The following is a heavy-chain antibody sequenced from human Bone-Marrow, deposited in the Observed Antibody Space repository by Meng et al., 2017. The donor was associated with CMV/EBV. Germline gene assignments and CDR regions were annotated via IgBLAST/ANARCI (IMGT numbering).Heavy chain of an antibody. CDR3: VRLWYIGSSEYSDY. Sequence: ASVKVSCKVSGYTLTELSMHWVRQAPGKGLEWMGGFDPEDGETIYAQKFQGRVTMTEDTSTDTAYMELSSLRSEDTAVYYCVRLWYIGSSEYSDYWGQGTLVTVSS. CDR2: FDPEDGET. V-gene: IGHV1-24*01. J-gene: IGHJ4*02. CDR1: GYTLTELS. D-gene: IGHD6-6*01.